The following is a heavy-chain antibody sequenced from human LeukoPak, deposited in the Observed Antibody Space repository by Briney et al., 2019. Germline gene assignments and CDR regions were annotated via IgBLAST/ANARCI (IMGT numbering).Heavy chain of an antibody. D-gene: IGHD4-17*01. Sequence: ASVKVSCKASGYTFITYDINWVRQAPGQGLEWMGWISAYNGNTNYAQKLQGRVTMTTDTSTSTAYMELRSLRSDDTAVYYCARDYGDYEYDYWGQGTLVTVSS. CDR2: ISAYNGNT. J-gene: IGHJ4*02. CDR1: GYTFITYD. V-gene: IGHV1-18*01. CDR3: ARDYGDYEYDY.